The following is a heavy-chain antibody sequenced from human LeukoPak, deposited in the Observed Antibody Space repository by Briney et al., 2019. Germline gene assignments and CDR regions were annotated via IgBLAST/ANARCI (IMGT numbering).Heavy chain of an antibody. V-gene: IGHV4-59*08. J-gene: IGHJ4*02. Sequence: PSETLSPTCTVSGGSISSYYWSWIRQPPGKGLEWIGYIYYSGSTNYNPSLKSRVTISVDTSKNQFSLKLSSVTAADTAVYYCARNRVSFDYWGQGTLVTVSS. CDR3: ARNRVSFDY. CDR1: GGSISSYY. CDR2: IYYSGST. D-gene: IGHD1-14*01.